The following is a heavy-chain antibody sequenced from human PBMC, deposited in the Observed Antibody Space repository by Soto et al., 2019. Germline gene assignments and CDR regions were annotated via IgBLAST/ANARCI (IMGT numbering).Heavy chain of an antibody. CDR2: YNPEEGET. Sequence: QVQLVQSGAEVTKPGASVKVSCKVSGYPFTELSMHWVRQAPGKGLEWLGGYNPEEGETMSAQKFQGRLTMTEDISTDTAYMELRSVRSEDTAMYYCATDITYGPGREGHWGQGTLVTVSS. D-gene: IGHD3-10*01. V-gene: IGHV1-24*01. J-gene: IGHJ4*02. CDR3: ATDITYGPGREGH. CDR1: GYPFTELS.